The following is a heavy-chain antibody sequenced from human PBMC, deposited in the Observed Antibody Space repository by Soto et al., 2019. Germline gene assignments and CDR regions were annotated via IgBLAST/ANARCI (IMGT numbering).Heavy chain of an antibody. CDR3: AKLEVYSGVDAYFAH. CDR2: LSSSGDDA. D-gene: IGHD3-3*01. Sequence: EVQLLESGGGLEQPGGSLRLSCLASGFTFRNYAMSWVRQAPGKGLEWVSALSSSGDDAFYADSVKGRFTISRDNSRNMVSLQMNRLRDEDTAVYYCAKLEVYSGVDAYFAHWGQGTRVTVSS. V-gene: IGHV3-23*01. CDR1: GFTFRNYA. J-gene: IGHJ4*02.